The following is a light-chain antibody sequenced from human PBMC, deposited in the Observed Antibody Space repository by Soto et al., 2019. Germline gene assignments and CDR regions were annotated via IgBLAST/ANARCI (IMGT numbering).Light chain of an antibody. V-gene: IGKV3-20*01. CDR1: QSVSSSY. Sequence: EILLTQSPGTLSLSPGERATLSCGASQSVSSSYLACYKQKPGQAPRLLIYAASRRAIGIPDTFSGSASGTDFTLSINRLKPDDFATYYCQQCYIYWTFGQGTKVDIK. CDR2: AAS. CDR3: QQCYIYWT. J-gene: IGKJ1*01.